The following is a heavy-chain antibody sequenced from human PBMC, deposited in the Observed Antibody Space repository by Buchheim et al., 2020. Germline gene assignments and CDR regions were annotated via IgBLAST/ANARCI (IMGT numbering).Heavy chain of an antibody. J-gene: IGHJ4*02. CDR2: IDASDSYA. CDR3: ARHARDDYVWGSYRCDY. V-gene: IGHV5-10-1*03. Sequence: EVQLVQSGAEVKKPGESLRISCQGSGYTFSNYWITWVRQMPGKGLEWMRRIDASDSYANYGPSFEGHVTISVDKSISTAYLQWSSLKASDTAMYYCARHARDDYVWGSYRCDYWGQGT. D-gene: IGHD3-16*02. CDR1: GYTFSNYW.